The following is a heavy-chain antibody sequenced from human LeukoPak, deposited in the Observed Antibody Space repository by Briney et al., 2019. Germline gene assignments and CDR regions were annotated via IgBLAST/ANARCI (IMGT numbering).Heavy chain of an antibody. CDR1: GYSISSGYY. Sequence: SGTLSLTCTVSGYSISSGYYWSWIRQPPGKGLEWIGSIYHSGSTYYNPSLKSRVTISVDTSKNQFSLKLSSVTAADTAVYYCASLTTADAFDIWGQGTMVTVSS. D-gene: IGHD3-22*01. V-gene: IGHV4-38-2*02. CDR2: IYHSGST. J-gene: IGHJ3*02. CDR3: ASLTTADAFDI.